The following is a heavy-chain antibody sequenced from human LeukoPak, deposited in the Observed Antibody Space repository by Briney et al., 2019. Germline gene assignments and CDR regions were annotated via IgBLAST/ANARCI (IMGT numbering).Heavy chain of an antibody. CDR1: GGTFSSYA. CDR2: IIPIFGTA. Sequence: SVKVSCKASGGTFSSYAISWVRQAPGQGLEWMGGIIPIFGTANYAQKLQGRVTITADESTSTAYMELSSLRSEDTAVYYCARDPSGGEYSGYAKFDYWGQGTLVTVSS. J-gene: IGHJ4*02. V-gene: IGHV1-69*01. CDR3: ARDPSGGEYSGYAKFDY. D-gene: IGHD5-12*01.